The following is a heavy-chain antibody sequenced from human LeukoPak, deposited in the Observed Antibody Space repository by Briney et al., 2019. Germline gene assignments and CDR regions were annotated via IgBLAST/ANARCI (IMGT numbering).Heavy chain of an antibody. J-gene: IGHJ3*01. CDR3: VKARGLSRLAGDAFHL. D-gene: IGHD5-24*01. V-gene: IGHV3-23*01. Sequence: GGSLRLSRVVSGFTSRKSVMSWVRQPPGKGLEWVSSSDTDGDTQYADSVKGRFTMSRDNSKNTLYLQMNNLGSEDMAVYYCVKARGLSRLAGDAFHLWGQGTMVIVSS. CDR2: SDTDGDT. CDR1: GFTSRKSV.